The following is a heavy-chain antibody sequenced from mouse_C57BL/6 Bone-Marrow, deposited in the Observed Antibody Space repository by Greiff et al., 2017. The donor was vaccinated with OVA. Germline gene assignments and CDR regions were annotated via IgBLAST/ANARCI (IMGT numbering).Heavy chain of an antibody. D-gene: IGHD2-1*01. V-gene: IGHV1-82*01. J-gene: IGHJ1*03. Sequence: QVQLQQSGPELVKPGASVKISCKASGYAFSSSWMNWVKQRPGKGLEWIGRIYPGDGDTNYNGKFKGKATLTADKSSSTAYMQLSSLTSEDSAVYFCARGYYGNYPWYFDVWGTGTTVTVSS. CDR2: IYPGDGDT. CDR1: GYAFSSSW. CDR3: ARGYYGNYPWYFDV.